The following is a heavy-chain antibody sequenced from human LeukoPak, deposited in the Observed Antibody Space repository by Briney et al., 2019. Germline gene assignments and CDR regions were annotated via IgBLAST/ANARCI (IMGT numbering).Heavy chain of an antibody. J-gene: IGHJ4*02. CDR3: TTEDDSSGYYIY. CDR2: IKSKTDGGTT. V-gene: IGHV3-15*01. CDR1: GFTFSNAW. D-gene: IGHD3-22*01. Sequence: GGSLRLSCAASGFTFSNAWMSWVRQAPRKGLEWVGRIKSKTDGGTTDYAAPVKGRFTISRDDSKNTLYLQMNSLKTEDTAVYYCTTEDDSSGYYIYWGQGTLVTVSS.